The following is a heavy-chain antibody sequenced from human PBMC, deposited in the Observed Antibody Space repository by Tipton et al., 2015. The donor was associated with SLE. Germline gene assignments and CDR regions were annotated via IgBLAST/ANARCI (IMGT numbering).Heavy chain of an antibody. J-gene: IGHJ2*01. CDR3: ARGGRTELWYFDL. CDR1: GGSFSGYY. V-gene: IGHV4-34*01. Sequence: TLSLTCAVYGGSFSGYYWSWIRQPPGKGLEWIGEINHSGSTNYNPSLKSRVTISVDTSKNQFSLKLSSVTAADTAVYYCARGGRTELWYFDLWGRGTLVTVSS. CDR2: INHSGST. D-gene: IGHD1-14*01.